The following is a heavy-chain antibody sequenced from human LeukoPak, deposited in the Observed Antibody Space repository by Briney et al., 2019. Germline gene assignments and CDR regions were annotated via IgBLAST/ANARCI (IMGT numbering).Heavy chain of an antibody. D-gene: IGHD2-15*01. Sequence: PSETLSLTCTVSGGSISSYYWSWIRQPPGKGLEWIGYIYHSGSTYYNPSLKSRVTISVDRSKNQFSLKLSSVTAADTAVYYCARAHCSGGSCYGWRYFDLWGRGTLVTVSS. V-gene: IGHV4-59*12. J-gene: IGHJ2*01. CDR2: IYHSGST. CDR1: GGSISSYY. CDR3: ARAHCSGGSCYGWRYFDL.